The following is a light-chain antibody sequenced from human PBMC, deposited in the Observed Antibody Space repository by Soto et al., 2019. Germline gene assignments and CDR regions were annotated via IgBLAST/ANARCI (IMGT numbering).Light chain of an antibody. J-gene: IGKJ1*01. V-gene: IGKV1-5*01. CDR1: QSISQW. CDR2: DAS. CDR3: QHLRT. Sequence: DIQMTQSPSTLSASVGDRVAITCRASQSISQWVAWYQQKPGRAPELLIYDASKLKSGVPSRFSGSGSGTEFSLTISSLQPDDSGSYYCQHLRTFGQGTKVDIK.